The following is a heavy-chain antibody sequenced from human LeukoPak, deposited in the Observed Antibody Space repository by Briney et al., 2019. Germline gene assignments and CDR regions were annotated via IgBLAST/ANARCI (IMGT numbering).Heavy chain of an antibody. CDR1: GFIVSSNF. V-gene: IGHV3-66*01. CDR3: ARAAYMDV. Sequence: GGSLRLSCAASGFIVSSNFMTWVRQAPGKGLEWVSVIYSGGTTYYANSVKGRFTISRDNSKNTLYLQLNTLRVEDTAVYYCARAAYMDVWGQGTTVAVSS. CDR2: IYSGGTT. J-gene: IGHJ6*02.